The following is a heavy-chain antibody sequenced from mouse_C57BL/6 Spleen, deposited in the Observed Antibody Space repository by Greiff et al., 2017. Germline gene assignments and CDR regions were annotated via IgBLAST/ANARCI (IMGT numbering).Heavy chain of an antibody. CDR2: INPSNGGT. CDR3: ERFITTVKNWYFDV. D-gene: IGHD1-1*01. Sequence: QVQLQQPGTELVKPGASVKLSCKASGYTFTSYWMHWVKQRPGQGLEWIGNINPSNGGTNYNEKFKSKATLTVDKSSSTAYMQLSSLTSEDSAVYYCERFITTVKNWYFDVWGTGTTVTVSS. J-gene: IGHJ1*03. V-gene: IGHV1-53*01. CDR1: GYTFTSYW.